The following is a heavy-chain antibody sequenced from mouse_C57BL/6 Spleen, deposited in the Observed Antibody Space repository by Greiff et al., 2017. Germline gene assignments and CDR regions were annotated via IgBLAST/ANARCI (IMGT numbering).Heavy chain of an antibody. CDR3: TRFPHITTVVATDAMDY. CDR2: IYPGNSDT. V-gene: IGHV1-5*01. CDR1: GYTFTSYW. Sequence: EVKLQQSGTVLARPGASVKMSCKTSGYTFTSYWMHWVKQRPGQGLEWIGAIYPGNSDTSYNQKFKGKAKLTAVTSASTAYMELSSLTNEDSAVYYCTRFPHITTVVATDAMDYWGQGTSVTVSS. D-gene: IGHD1-1*01. J-gene: IGHJ4*01.